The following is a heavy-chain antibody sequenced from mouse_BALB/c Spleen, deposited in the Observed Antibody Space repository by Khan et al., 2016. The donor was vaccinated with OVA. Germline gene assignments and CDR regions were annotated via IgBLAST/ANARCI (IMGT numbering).Heavy chain of an antibody. CDR3: SGSGGYYDSSEDFDY. V-gene: IGHV5-6-4*01. D-gene: IGHD1-1*01. J-gene: IGHJ2*01. CDR1: GFSFSSYS. Sequence: EVELVESGGGLVRPGGSLKLSCAASGFSFSSYSMSWVRQPPEKRLEWVATISSGGSYTYYPDSVKGRFIISRDNAKNTQHLQENSLRSEDTAMYYCSGSGGYYDSSEDFDYWGQGTTLTVSS. CDR2: ISSGGSYT.